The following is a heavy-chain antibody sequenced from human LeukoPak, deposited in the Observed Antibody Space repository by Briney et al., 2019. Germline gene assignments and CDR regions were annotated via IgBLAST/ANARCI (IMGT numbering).Heavy chain of an antibody. Sequence: SETLSLICTVSGGSISSYYWSWIRQPAGKGLEWIGRIYTSGSTNYNPSLKSRVTMSVDTSKNQFSLKLSSVTAADTAVYYCARDRGAHLYYYYYMDVWGKGTTVTVSS. CDR1: GGSISSYY. V-gene: IGHV4-4*07. J-gene: IGHJ6*03. CDR2: IYTSGST. D-gene: IGHD3-10*01. CDR3: ARDRGAHLYYYYYMDV.